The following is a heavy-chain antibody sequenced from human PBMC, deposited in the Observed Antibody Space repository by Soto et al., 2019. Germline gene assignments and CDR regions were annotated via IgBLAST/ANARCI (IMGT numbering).Heavy chain of an antibody. CDR3: ARDKITGLFDY. Sequence: SETLSLTCSVSGGSIGSGDYYWSWIRQPPGKGLEWIGYIYYSGSTYYNPSLKSRVTISVDTSKNQFSLKLTSVTAADTAVYYCARDKITGLFDYWGQGTLVTVSS. CDR2: IYYSGST. CDR1: GGSIGSGDYY. J-gene: IGHJ4*02. V-gene: IGHV4-30-4*01. D-gene: IGHD2-8*02.